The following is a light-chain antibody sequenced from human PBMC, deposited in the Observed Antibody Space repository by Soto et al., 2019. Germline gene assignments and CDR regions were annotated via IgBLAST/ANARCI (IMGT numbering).Light chain of an antibody. V-gene: IGLV2-14*01. CDR2: EVS. CDR3: SSYTSSSTLVV. J-gene: IGLJ2*01. CDR1: SSDVGGYNY. Sequence: QSALTQPASVSGSPGQSITISCTGTSSDVGGYNYVSWYQQHPGKAPKLMIYEVSNRPSGVSNRFSGSKSGNTAFLTISGLQAEDEADYYCSSYTSSSTLVVFGGGTKVIVL.